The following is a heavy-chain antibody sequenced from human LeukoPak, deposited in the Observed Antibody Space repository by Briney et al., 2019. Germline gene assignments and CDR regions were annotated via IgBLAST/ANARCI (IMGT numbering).Heavy chain of an antibody. Sequence: ASVKVSCKASQYTFTSYAMHWVRQAPGQRLEWMGWINAGNHNTKYSQKFQGRVTITRDTSASTAYMELSSLRSEDTAVYYCASTGYSSSWYGVFDYWGQGTLVTVSS. CDR2: INAGNHNT. D-gene: IGHD6-13*01. J-gene: IGHJ4*02. CDR1: QYTFTSYA. V-gene: IGHV1-3*01. CDR3: ASTGYSSSWYGVFDY.